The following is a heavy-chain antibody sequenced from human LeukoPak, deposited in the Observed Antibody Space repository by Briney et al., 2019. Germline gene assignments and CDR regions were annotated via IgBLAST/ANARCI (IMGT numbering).Heavy chain of an antibody. V-gene: IGHV3-23*01. CDR1: GFTFSSYA. Sequence: GGSLRLSCAASGFTFSSYAMSWVRQVPGKWLEWVSAISGSGDITYYSDSVKGRFTISRDNSKNTLYLQMSSLGVEDTAVYYCAKDRAPYTNTWYYLDYWGQGTLVTV. J-gene: IGHJ4*02. D-gene: IGHD2-8*01. CDR2: ISGSGDIT. CDR3: AKDRAPYTNTWYYLDY.